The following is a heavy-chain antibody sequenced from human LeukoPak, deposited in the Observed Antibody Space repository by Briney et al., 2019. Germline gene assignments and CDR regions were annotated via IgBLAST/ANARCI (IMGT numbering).Heavy chain of an antibody. CDR1: GGSISINY. D-gene: IGHD3-16*01. J-gene: IGHJ4*02. V-gene: IGHV4-59*08. Sequence: PSETLSLTCTVSGGSISINYWTWIRQTPGNGLEWIAYITDNGRIKCNPSLESRVTISKDMSKNQFSLKLSSMTAADTAVYYCARLPPHYSSTWGFFDNWGQGTLVTVSS. CDR3: ARLPPHYSSTWGFFDN. CDR2: ITDNGRI.